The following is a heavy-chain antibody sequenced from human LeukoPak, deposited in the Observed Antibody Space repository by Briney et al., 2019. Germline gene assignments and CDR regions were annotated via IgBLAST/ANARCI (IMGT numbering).Heavy chain of an antibody. Sequence: PGGSLRLSCAVSGITLSHYGMSWVRQAPGKGLEWVAGLSGSGGGTNYADSVQGRFTISRDNPKNTLYLQMISLRAEDTAVYFCAKRGVVIRVFLVGFHTEAYYFDSWGQEALVTVSS. V-gene: IGHV3-23*01. CDR1: GITLSHYG. CDR3: AKRGVVIRVFLVGFHTEAYYFDS. D-gene: IGHD3-10*01. CDR2: LSGSGGGT. J-gene: IGHJ4*02.